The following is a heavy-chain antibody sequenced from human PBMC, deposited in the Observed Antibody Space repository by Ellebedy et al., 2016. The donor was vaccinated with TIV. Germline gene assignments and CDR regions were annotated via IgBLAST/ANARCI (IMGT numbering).Heavy chain of an antibody. CDR1: GYTFTSYG. J-gene: IGHJ4*02. CDR2: ISAYNGNT. CDR3: ARVRPGIAVAGTSDY. V-gene: IGHV1-18*04. Sequence: AASVKVSCKASGYTFTSYGISWVRQAPGQGLEWMGWISAYNGNTNYAQKLQGRVTMTTDTSTSTAYMELRSLRSDDTAVYYCARVRPGIAVAGTSDYWGQGTLVTVSS. D-gene: IGHD6-19*01.